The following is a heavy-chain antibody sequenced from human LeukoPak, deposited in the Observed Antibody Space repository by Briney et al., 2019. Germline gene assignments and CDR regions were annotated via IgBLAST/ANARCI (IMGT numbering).Heavy chain of an antibody. J-gene: IGHJ5*02. CDR1: GYTFTGYY. D-gene: IGHD5-18*01. CDR3: ARAYTSGYRDWLEP. Sequence: ASVKVSCKASGYTFTGYYLHWVRQAPGQGLEWMGWINPNTGGSHYAQKFQGRVTMTRDTSISTAYMELSRLRFDDTAVYYCARAYTSGYRDWLEPWGQGTLVTVSS. CDR2: INPNTGGS. V-gene: IGHV1-2*02.